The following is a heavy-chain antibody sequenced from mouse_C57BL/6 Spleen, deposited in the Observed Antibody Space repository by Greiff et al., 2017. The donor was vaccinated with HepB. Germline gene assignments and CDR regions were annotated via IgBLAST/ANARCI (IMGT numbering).Heavy chain of an antibody. CDR2: IYPGDGDT. CDR3: ARSDYYYGSSYYFDY. D-gene: IGHD1-1*01. J-gene: IGHJ2*01. CDR1: GYAFSSSW. V-gene: IGHV1-82*01. Sequence: VKLVESGPELVKPGASVKISCKASGYAFSSSWMNWVKQRPGKGLEWIGRIYPGDGDTNYNGKFKGKATLTADKSSSTAYMQLSSLTSEDSAVYFCARSDYYYGSSYYFDYWGQGTTLTVSS.